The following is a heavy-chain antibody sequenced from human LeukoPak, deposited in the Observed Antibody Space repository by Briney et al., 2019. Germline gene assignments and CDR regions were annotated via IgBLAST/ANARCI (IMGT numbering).Heavy chain of an antibody. CDR1: GFTFDDYA. CDR3: ARITMVRAFDI. V-gene: IGHV3-9*01. D-gene: IGHD3-10*01. CDR2: ISWNSGSI. Sequence: GGSLRLSCAASGFTFDDYAMHWVRQAPGKGLEWVSGISWNSGSIGYADSVKGRFTISRDNAKNSLYLQMNSPRAEDTALYYCARITMVRAFDIWGQGTMVTVSS. J-gene: IGHJ3*02.